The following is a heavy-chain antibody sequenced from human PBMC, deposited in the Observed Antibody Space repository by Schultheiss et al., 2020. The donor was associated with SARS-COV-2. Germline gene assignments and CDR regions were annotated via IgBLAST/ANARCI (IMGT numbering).Heavy chain of an antibody. V-gene: IGHV3-23*01. CDR1: GFTFSSYA. J-gene: IGHJ6*02. Sequence: GGSLRLSCAASGFTFSSYAMSWVRQAPGKGLEWVSAISSSGGSTYYADSVKGRFTISRDNSKNTLYLQMNSLRAEDTAVYYCAKDGPDPYYYGMDVWGQGTTVTVSS. CDR3: AKDGPDPYYYGMDV. CDR2: ISSSGGST.